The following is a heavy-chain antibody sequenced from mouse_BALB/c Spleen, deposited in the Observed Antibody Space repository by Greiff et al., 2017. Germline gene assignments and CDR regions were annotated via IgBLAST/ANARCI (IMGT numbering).Heavy chain of an antibody. CDR3: ARGEGYRYGGFAY. J-gene: IGHJ3*01. Sequence: VQLKQSGPELVKPGASVKISCKASGYSFTGYYMHWVKQSHVKSLEWIGRINPYNGATSYNQNFKDKASLTVDKSSSTAYMELHSLTSEDSAVYYCARGEGYRYGGFAYWGQGTLVTVSA. D-gene: IGHD2-14*01. CDR1: GYSFTGYY. CDR2: INPYNGAT. V-gene: IGHV1-31*01.